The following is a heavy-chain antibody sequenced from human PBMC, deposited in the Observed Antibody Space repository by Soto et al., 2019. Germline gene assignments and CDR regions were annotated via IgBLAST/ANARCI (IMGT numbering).Heavy chain of an antibody. CDR2: IKQDGSEK. CDR1: GFTFSSYW. Sequence: PGGSLRLSCAASGFTFSSYWMSWVRQAPGKGLEWVANIKQDGSEKYYVDSVKGRFTISRDNAKNSLYLQMNSLRAEDTAVYYCARVIRSGYYIGYYFDYWGQGTLVTVSS. D-gene: IGHD3-3*01. V-gene: IGHV3-7*01. CDR3: ARVIRSGYYIGYYFDY. J-gene: IGHJ4*02.